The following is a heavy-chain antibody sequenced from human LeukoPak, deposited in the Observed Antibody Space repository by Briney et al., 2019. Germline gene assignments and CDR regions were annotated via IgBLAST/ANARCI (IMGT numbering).Heavy chain of an antibody. J-gene: IGHJ5*02. V-gene: IGHV4-59*01. CDR1: GGSFSGYY. Sequence: SETLSLTCAVYGGSFSGYYWSWIRQPPGKGLEWIGYINYSGSTNYNPSLKSRVTISVDTSKNQFSLKLSSVTAADTAVYYCAGTYRLRRFDPWGQGTLVTVSS. CDR3: AGTYRLRRFDP. CDR2: INYSGST. D-gene: IGHD2-2*02.